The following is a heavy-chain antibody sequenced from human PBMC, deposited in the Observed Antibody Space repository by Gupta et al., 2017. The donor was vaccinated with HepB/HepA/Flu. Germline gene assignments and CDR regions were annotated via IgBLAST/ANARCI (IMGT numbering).Heavy chain of an antibody. D-gene: IGHD5-18*01. Sequence: EVQLLESGGGLVQPGGSLRLSCAASGFTFSIYAMSWVRQAPGKGLEWVSSITGNSGTTYYADSVKGRFTISRDKSKNTLYLKMNSLRAEDTAVYYWAKDPYGYFSSRLNYCDTWGQGTRVTGSS. CDR1: GFTFSIYA. CDR2: ITGNSGTT. CDR3: AKDPYGYFSSRLNYCDT. J-gene: IGHJ5*02. V-gene: IGHV3-23*01.